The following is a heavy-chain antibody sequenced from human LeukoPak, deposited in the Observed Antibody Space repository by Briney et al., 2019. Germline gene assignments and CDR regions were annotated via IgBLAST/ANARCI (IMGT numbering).Heavy chain of an antibody. J-gene: IGHJ4*02. CDR1: RGTFSSYA. Sequence: ASVKVSCKASRGTFSSYAISWVRQAPGQGLEWMGWMSPDSGYTGYAQTFQGRVTLTRNTSVSTAFMELSGLRSEDTAVYYCEIYTGYDAFWGQGTLVTVSS. D-gene: IGHD5-12*01. V-gene: IGHV1-8*02. CDR2: MSPDSGYT. CDR3: EIYTGYDAF.